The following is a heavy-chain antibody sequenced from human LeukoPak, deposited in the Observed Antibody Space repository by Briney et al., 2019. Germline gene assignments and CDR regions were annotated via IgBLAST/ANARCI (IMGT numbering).Heavy chain of an antibody. D-gene: IGHD6-13*01. CDR2: ISYDGSNK. V-gene: IGHV3-30*18. CDR3: AKDSRAAAGTPSY. Sequence: PGGSLRLSCAVSGFTFSSYGMHWVRQAPGKGLGWVAVISYDGSNKYYADSVKGRFTISRDNSKNTLYLQMSSLRAEDTAVYYCAKDSRAAAGTPSYWGQGTLVTVSS. CDR1: GFTFSSYG. J-gene: IGHJ4*02.